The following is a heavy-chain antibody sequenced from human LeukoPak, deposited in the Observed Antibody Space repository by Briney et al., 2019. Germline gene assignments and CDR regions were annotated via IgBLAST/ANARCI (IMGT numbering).Heavy chain of an antibody. Sequence: GGSLRLSCSASGFTFSSYALSWVRQGPGKGLEYVSDITSTGGTTYYADSVKGRFTISRDNSENTLYLQMSSLRPEDTALYYCVKRSCSGGTCPLDYWGQGTLVTVSS. CDR1: GFTFSSYA. J-gene: IGHJ4*02. D-gene: IGHD2-15*01. CDR2: ITSTGGTT. V-gene: IGHV3-64D*09. CDR3: VKRSCSGGTCPLDY.